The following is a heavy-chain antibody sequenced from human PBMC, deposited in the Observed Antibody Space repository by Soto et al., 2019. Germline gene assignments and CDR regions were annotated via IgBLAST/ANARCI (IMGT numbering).Heavy chain of an antibody. CDR1: GFTFSSYG. V-gene: IGHV3-30*18. J-gene: IGHJ5*02. CDR3: AKERETRGFDP. CDR2: ISYDGSNK. Sequence: GGSLRLSCAASGFTFSSYGMHWVRQAPGKGLEWVAVISYDGSNKYYADSVKGRFTISRDNSKNTLYLQMNSLRAEDTAVYYCAKERETRGFDPWGQGTLVTVSS.